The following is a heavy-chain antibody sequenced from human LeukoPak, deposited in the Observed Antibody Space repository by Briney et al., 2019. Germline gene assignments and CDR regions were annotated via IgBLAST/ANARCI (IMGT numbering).Heavy chain of an antibody. D-gene: IGHD5-24*01. CDR3: VTTSEGLRRTIRDVFAL. J-gene: IGHJ3*01. CDR2: ISSSSSYI. Sequence: PGGSLRLSCAASGFTFSSYCMNWVRQAPGKGLEWVSSISSSSSYIYYADSVKGRFTLSRDYAKRSLFVQMNSLRAADTAVYYCVTTSEGLRRTIRDVFALWGQGTMVTVA. V-gene: IGHV3-21*01. CDR1: GFTFSSYC.